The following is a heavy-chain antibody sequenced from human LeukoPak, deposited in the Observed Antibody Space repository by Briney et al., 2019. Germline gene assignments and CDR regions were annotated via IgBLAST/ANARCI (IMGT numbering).Heavy chain of an antibody. CDR1: GVTLNNAC. J-gene: IGHJ1*01. V-gene: IGHV3-15*01. D-gene: IGHD3-22*01. CDR3: TTDRYYDNSELQFQH. Sequence: GGSVRLSCAASGVTLNNACMSWVRQAPGKGLEWLGSIKRETDGGTIDYAAPVKGRFTISRDDSRNTLYLQMDSLKIEDTAVYYCTTDRYYDNSELQFQHWGQGTLVTVSS. CDR2: IKRETDGGTI.